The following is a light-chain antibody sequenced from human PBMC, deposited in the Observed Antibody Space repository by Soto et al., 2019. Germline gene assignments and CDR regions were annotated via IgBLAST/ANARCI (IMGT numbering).Light chain of an antibody. Sequence: QSVLTQSPSASASLGASVKLTCTLSSGQRTYAIAWHQQQPEKGPRYLMNLNSDGRHTKGDGIPDRFSGSSSGTERYLTISSLQSEDEADYYCQTWGTGLLVFGGGTKVTVL. CDR3: QTWGTGLLV. V-gene: IGLV4-69*01. CDR1: SGQRTYA. CDR2: LNSDGRH. J-gene: IGLJ2*01.